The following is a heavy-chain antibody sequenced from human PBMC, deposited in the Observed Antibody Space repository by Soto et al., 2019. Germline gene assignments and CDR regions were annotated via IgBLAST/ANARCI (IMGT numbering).Heavy chain of an antibody. CDR2: INPSGGST. V-gene: IGHV1-46*01. CDR1: GYTFTSYY. J-gene: IGHJ3*02. D-gene: IGHD3-9*01. Sequence: ASVKVSCKASGYTFTSYYMHWVRQAPGQGLEWMGIINPSGGSTSYAQKFQGRVTMTRDTSTSTVYMELSSRRSEDTAVYYCARDHERYFDWLPRSPTDAFYIWGQGTMVTVSS. CDR3: ARDHERYFDWLPRSPTDAFYI.